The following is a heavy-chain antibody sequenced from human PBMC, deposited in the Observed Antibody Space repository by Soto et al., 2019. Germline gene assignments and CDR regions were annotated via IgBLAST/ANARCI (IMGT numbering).Heavy chain of an antibody. CDR1: GYSFASYW. CDR3: AKHHAGGVAVDH. Sequence: PGESLKISCKASGYSFASYWIGWVRQLPGKGLEWMGIIYPGDSDTRYSPSFQGQVTISVDKSINTAYLHWSGLEASDIAMYYCAKHHAGGVAVDHWCQGTLVTVSS. D-gene: IGHD3-16*01. J-gene: IGHJ5*02. V-gene: IGHV5-51*01. CDR2: IYPGDSDT.